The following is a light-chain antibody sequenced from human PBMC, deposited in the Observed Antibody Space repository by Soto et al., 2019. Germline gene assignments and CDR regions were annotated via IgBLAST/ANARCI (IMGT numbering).Light chain of an antibody. CDR3: QQYGSSPPIT. Sequence: EIVLTQSPASLSVSPGERATLSCRASRSVSTNLAWYQQKPGQAPRLLIYGASTRATGIPARFSGSGSGTEFTLTISRLEPEDFAVYHCQQYGSSPPITFGQGTRLEIK. J-gene: IGKJ5*01. CDR1: RSVSTN. CDR2: GAS. V-gene: IGKV3-15*01.